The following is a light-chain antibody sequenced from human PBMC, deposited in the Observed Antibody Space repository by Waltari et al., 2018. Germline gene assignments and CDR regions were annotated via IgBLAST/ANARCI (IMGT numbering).Light chain of an antibody. V-gene: IGKV3-20*01. Sequence: IVLTQSPGTLSLAPGERPTVSCRASQSVSRALAWYQQKPGQAPKLLIYGASTRATGIPDRFSGSGSGTDFSLTISRLEPDDFAVYYCQHYLRLPVTFGQGTTVEI. CDR1: QSVSRA. J-gene: IGKJ1*01. CDR2: GAS. CDR3: QHYLRLPVT.